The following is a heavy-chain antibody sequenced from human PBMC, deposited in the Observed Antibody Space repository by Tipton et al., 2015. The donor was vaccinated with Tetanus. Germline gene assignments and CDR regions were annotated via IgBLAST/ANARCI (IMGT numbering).Heavy chain of an antibody. V-gene: IGHV4-39*07. D-gene: IGHD3-3*01. CDR1: GGSISSSSYY. CDR2: IYYSGST. Sequence: TLSLTCTVSGGSISSSSYYWGWIRQPPGKGLEWIGSIYYSGSTNYNPSLKSRVTISVDTSKNQFSLKLSSVTAADTAVYYCARGGLTPYEKDYWGQGTLVTVSS. CDR3: ARGGLTPYEKDY. J-gene: IGHJ4*02.